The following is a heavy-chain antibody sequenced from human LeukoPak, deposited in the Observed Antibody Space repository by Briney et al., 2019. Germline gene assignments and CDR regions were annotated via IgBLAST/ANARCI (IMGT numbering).Heavy chain of an antibody. Sequence: PSETLSLTCAVYGGSFSNYYWSWIRQFPGKGLERIGEINHSGSTNYNPSLKSRVTISGDTSKNQSSLKLNSVTAADTAVYYCARGPFRYSSIWGQGTLVTVSS. V-gene: IGHV4-34*01. CDR3: ARGPFRYSSI. CDR1: GGSFSNYY. J-gene: IGHJ4*02. D-gene: IGHD5-18*01. CDR2: INHSGST.